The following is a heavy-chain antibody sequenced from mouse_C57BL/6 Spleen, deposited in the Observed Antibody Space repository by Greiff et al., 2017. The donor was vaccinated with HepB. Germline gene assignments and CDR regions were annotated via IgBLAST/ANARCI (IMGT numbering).Heavy chain of an antibody. CDR2: IDPANGNT. V-gene: IGHV14-3*01. J-gene: IGHJ1*03. Sequence: EVMLVESVAELVRPGASVKLSCTASGFNIKNTYMHWVKQRPEQGLEWIGRIDPANGNTKYAPKFQGKATITADTSSNTAYLQISSLTSEDTAIYYCARSYYYGSSYWYFDVWGTGTTVTVSS. CDR3: ARSYYYGSSYWYFDV. CDR1: GFNIKNTY. D-gene: IGHD1-1*01.